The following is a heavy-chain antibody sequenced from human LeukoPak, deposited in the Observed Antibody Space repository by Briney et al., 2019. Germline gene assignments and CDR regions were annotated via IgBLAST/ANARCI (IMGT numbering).Heavy chain of an antibody. CDR3: ARVWATTFDT. V-gene: IGHV4-4*07. Sequence: ETLSLTCTVSGGSITSYDWSWIRQPAGKGLEWIGRIYTSGSTKYNPSLKSRVTMSLDTPKNRFSLKLSSVTAADTALYYCARVWATTFDTWGQGTLVTVSS. D-gene: IGHD3-16*01. CDR1: GGSITSYD. CDR2: IYTSGST. J-gene: IGHJ5*02.